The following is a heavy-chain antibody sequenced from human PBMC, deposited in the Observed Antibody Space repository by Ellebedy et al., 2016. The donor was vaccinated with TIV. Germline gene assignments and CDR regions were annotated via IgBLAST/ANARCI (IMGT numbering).Heavy chain of an antibody. CDR1: GFTFNTYG. V-gene: IGHV3-30*18. CDR2: ISFDGSNK. J-gene: IGHJ6*02. Sequence: GESLKISCAASGFTFNTYGMHWVRQAPGRGLEWVALISFDGSNKYYADSVKGRFTISRDNSKNTLYLHMNGLRPEDTSVYFCAKDLAGYSRVDYYYYGMDVWGQGTTVTVS. CDR3: AKDLAGYSRVDYYYYGMDV. D-gene: IGHD2-15*01.